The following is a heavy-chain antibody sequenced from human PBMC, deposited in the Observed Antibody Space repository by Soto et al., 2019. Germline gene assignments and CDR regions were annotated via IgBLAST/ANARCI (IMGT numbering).Heavy chain of an antibody. V-gene: IGHV1-69*02. CDR1: GGTFSSYT. J-gene: IGHJ6*03. D-gene: IGHD2-15*01. Sequence: SVKVSCKASGGTFSSYTISWVRQAPGQGLEWMGRIIPILGIANYAQKFQGRVTITADKSTSTAYMELSSLRSEDTAVYYCALFCSGGSCPPDYYYMDVWGKGTTVTVSS. CDR3: ALFCSGGSCPPDYYYMDV. CDR2: IIPILGIA.